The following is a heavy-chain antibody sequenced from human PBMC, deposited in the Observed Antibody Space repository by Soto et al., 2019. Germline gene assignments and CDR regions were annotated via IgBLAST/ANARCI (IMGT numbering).Heavy chain of an antibody. CDR2: IYYSGST. CDR3: ALGVGVGNWFDP. J-gene: IGHJ5*02. D-gene: IGHD3-16*01. Sequence: SETLSLTCTVSGGSISSYYWSWIRQPPGKGLEWIGYIYYSGSTNYNPSLKSRVTISVDTSKNQFSLKLSSVTAADTAVYYCALGVGVGNWFDPWGQGTLVTVSS. V-gene: IGHV4-59*01. CDR1: GGSISSYY.